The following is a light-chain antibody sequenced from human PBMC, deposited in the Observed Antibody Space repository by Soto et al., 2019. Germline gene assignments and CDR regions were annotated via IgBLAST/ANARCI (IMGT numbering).Light chain of an antibody. CDR3: HQYDSSPLT. Sequence: EIVLTQSPGTLSLSPRERATLSCRASQSVSSNYLAWYQQKPGQAPRLLIYGASSRATGIPDRFSGSGSGTDFTLTISRLEPEDFAVYYCHQYDSSPLTFGGGTKVEIK. CDR2: GAS. V-gene: IGKV3-20*01. CDR1: QSVSSNY. J-gene: IGKJ4*01.